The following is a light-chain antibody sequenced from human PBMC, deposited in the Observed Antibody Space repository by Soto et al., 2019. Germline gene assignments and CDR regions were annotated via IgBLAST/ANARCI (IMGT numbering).Light chain of an antibody. V-gene: IGKV1-9*01. Sequence: DIQLTQSPSFLSASVVDRVTITFLASEDIKSYMAWYQQKPGKAPKLLIYAAFALHSGVPSRFSGSGSGTEFSLTISSLEPEDFATYFCQQLNSHPPITFGQGTRLEIK. J-gene: IGKJ5*01. CDR1: EDIKSY. CDR2: AAF. CDR3: QQLNSHPPIT.